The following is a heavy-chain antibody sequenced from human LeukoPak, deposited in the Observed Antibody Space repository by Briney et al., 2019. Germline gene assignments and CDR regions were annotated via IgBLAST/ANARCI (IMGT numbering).Heavy chain of an antibody. CDR3: ARVVMESYYRDYLFDY. CDR1: GGTFSSYA. Sequence: SVKVSCKASGGTFSSYAISWVRQAPGQGLEWMGGIIPIFGTANYAQKFQGRVTITTDESTSTAYMELSSLRSEDTAVYYCARVVMESYYRDYLFDYWGQGTLVTVSS. J-gene: IGHJ4*02. D-gene: IGHD1-26*01. V-gene: IGHV1-69*05. CDR2: IIPIFGTA.